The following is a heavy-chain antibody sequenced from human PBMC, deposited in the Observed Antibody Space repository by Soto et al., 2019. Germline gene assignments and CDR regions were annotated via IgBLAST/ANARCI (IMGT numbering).Heavy chain of an antibody. CDR3: ASAPYYYDSSGYFYYYGMDV. D-gene: IGHD3-22*01. Sequence: PGESLKISCKGSGYSFTSYWFSWVRQMPGKGLEWMGRIDPSDSYTNYSPSFQGHVTISADKSISTAYLQWSSLKASDTAMYYCASAPYYYDSSGYFYYYGMDVWGQGTTVTVXS. CDR2: IDPSDSYT. V-gene: IGHV5-10-1*01. CDR1: GYSFTSYW. J-gene: IGHJ6*02.